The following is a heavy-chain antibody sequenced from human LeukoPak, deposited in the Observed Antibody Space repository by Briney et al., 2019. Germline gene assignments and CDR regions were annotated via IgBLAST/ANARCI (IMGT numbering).Heavy chain of an antibody. V-gene: IGHV1-24*01. CDR2: FDPEDGET. CDR1: GYTLTELS. Sequence: ASVKVSCKVSGYTLTELSMHWVRQAPGKGLEWMGGFDPEDGETIYAQKFQGRVTMTGDTSTDTAYMELSSLRSEDTAVYYCATGRLYYDSSGFALDYWGQGTLVTVSS. D-gene: IGHD3-22*01. J-gene: IGHJ4*02. CDR3: ATGRLYYDSSGFALDY.